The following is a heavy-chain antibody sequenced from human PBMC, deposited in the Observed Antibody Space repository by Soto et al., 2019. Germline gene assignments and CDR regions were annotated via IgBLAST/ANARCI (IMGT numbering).Heavy chain of an antibody. V-gene: IGHV3-33*01. CDR3: ASEFDGSGRYFDY. CDR1: GFFFSTYG. D-gene: IGHD2-2*03. J-gene: IGHJ4*02. Sequence: PGGSLRISCAASGFFFSTYGMNWVRQAPGKGLEWVALIWSHGNAERYADSVRGRFTISRDNSKNTLYLQMNSLRAEDTAVYYCASEFDGSGRYFDYWGQGTLVTVSS. CDR2: IWSHGNAE.